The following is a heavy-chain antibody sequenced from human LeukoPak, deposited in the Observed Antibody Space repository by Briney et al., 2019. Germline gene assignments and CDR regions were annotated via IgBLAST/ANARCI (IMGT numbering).Heavy chain of an antibody. D-gene: IGHD2-15*01. J-gene: IGHJ4*02. CDR3: ARDTGYTRVTAATPLDF. CDR2: ISSSSSYI. CDR1: GFTFSSYS. V-gene: IGHV3-21*01. Sequence: GGSLRLSCAASGFTFSSYSMNWVRQAPGKGLEWVSSISSSSSYIYYADSVKGRFTISRDNAKNSLFLQMSSLRAGDTAVYYCARDTGYTRVTAATPLDFWGQGTLVTVSS.